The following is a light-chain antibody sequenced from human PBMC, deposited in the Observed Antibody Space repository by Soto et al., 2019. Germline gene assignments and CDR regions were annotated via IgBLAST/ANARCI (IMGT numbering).Light chain of an antibody. Sequence: EIMMTQSPAILSVSAGERATLSCRASQSVSSNLAWYQQKPGQAPRLLIYGASTTATGIPAMCGGSWSRKEFIIIISRLAPEYAAVYYYQQYGSSGTFGQGTQVDIK. CDR3: QQYGSSGT. V-gene: IGKV3-15*01. CDR1: QSVSSN. CDR2: GAS. J-gene: IGKJ1*01.